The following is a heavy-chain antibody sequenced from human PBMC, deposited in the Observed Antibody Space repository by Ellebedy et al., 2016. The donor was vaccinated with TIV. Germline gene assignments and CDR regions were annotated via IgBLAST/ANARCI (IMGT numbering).Heavy chain of an antibody. J-gene: IGHJ4*02. V-gene: IGHV3-7*03. CDR3: ARSYYYESSGLRY. CDR1: GFTFSDHW. CDR2: IKQDGSEF. Sequence: GESLKISCVGSGFTFSDHWMNWVRQAPGGGLEWVASIKQDGSEFYYVDSVKGRFTISRDNAKDSLYLQMNSLRAEDTAVYYCARSYYYESSGLRYWGQGTLVTVSS. D-gene: IGHD3-22*01.